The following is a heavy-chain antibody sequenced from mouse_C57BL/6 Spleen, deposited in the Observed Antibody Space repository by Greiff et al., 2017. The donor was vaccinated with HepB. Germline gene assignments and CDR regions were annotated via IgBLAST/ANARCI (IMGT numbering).Heavy chain of an antibody. V-gene: IGHV1-22*01. CDR1: GYTFTDYN. J-gene: IGHJ2*01. CDR2: INPNNGGT. D-gene: IGHD1-1*01. CDR3: ASGITTVVEDYFDY. Sequence: EVQLQQPGPELVKPGASVKMSCKASGYTFTDYNMHWVKQSHGKSLEWIGYINPNNGGTSYNQKFKGKATLTVNKSSSTAYMELRSLTSEDSAVYYCASGITTVVEDYFDYWGQGTTLTVSS.